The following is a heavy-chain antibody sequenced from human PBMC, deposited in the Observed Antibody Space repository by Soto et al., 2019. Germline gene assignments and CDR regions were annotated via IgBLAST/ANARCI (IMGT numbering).Heavy chain of an antibody. CDR1: GFTVSSNY. D-gene: IGHD4-17*01. Sequence: EVQLVASGGGLVQPGGSLRLSCAASGFTVSSNYMSWVRQAPGKGLEWVSVIYSGGSTYYADSVKGRFTISRDNSKNTLYLQMNSLRGEDTAVYYCARDPNDYGWFDPWGQGTLVTVSS. CDR3: ARDPNDYGWFDP. CDR2: IYSGGST. J-gene: IGHJ5*02. V-gene: IGHV3-66*01.